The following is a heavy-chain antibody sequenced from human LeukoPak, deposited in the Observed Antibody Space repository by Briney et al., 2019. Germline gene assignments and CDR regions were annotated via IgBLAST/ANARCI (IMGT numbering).Heavy chain of an antibody. CDR1: GFTFSSYA. CDR2: ISGSGGST. D-gene: IGHD2-2*01. J-gene: IGHJ4*02. V-gene: IGHV3-23*01. CDR3: AKKYCSSTSCYFDY. Sequence: PGGSLRLSCAASGFTFSSYAMSWVRQAPGKGLEWVSAISGSGGSTYYADSVKGRFTISRDNSKDTLYLQMNSLRAEDTAVYYCAKKYCSSTSCYFDYWGQGTLVTVSS.